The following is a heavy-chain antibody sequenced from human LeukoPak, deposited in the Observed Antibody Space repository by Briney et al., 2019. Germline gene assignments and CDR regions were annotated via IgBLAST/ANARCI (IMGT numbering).Heavy chain of an antibody. D-gene: IGHD2-8*02. CDR1: GYTFSSYY. CDR3: SSPKSPYEGTGPHN. J-gene: IGHJ4*02. CDR2: INPSGSNS. V-gene: IGHV1-46*01. Sequence: ASVKVSCKASGYTFSSYYIHWVRQAPGQGLQWMGVINPSGSNSKYAEEFQGRVTMTRDTSTNTDNMELSSLRSNDTAVYYCSSPKSPYEGTGPHNWGQGTQVTVSS.